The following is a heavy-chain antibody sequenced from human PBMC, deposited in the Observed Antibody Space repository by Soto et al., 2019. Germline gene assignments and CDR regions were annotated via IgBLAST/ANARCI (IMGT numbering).Heavy chain of an antibody. Sequence: SGGSLRLSCAASGFTFSSYAMSWVRQAPGKGLEWVSAISSSGGSTYYADSVKGRFTISRDNSKNTLYLQMNSLRAEDKAEYYSAKGLGGGTGVGMDVWGQGTTVTVSS. J-gene: IGHJ6*02. CDR3: AKGLGGGTGVGMDV. CDR1: GFTFSSYA. V-gene: IGHV3-23*01. CDR2: ISSSGGST. D-gene: IGHD3-16*01.